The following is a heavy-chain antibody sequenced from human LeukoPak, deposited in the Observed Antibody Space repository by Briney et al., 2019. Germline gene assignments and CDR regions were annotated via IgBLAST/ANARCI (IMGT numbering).Heavy chain of an antibody. Sequence: GGSLRLSCAASGFTFSDYYMSWVRQAPGKGLEWVSYISSRGSTIYYADSVKGRFTISRDNAKNSLYLQMNSLRAEDTAVYYCAREEYSSSSGVTMVRGVSIPTQSRTFDYWGQGTLVTVSS. D-gene: IGHD3-10*01. CDR3: AREEYSSSSGVTMVRGVSIPTQSRTFDY. CDR2: ISSRGSTI. CDR1: GFTFSDYY. J-gene: IGHJ4*02. V-gene: IGHV3-11*01.